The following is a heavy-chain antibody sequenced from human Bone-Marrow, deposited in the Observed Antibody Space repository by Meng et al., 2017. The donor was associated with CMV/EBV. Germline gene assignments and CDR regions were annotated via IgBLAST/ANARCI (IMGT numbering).Heavy chain of an antibody. D-gene: IGHD4-23*01. Sequence: GGSRRPSCAASGFTFSSYSMNWVRQAPGKGLEWVSSISSSSSYIYYADSVKGRFTITRDNAKNSLYLQMNSLRAEDTAVYYCAREGGNSGFDYWGQGTLVTVSS. V-gene: IGHV3-21*01. CDR2: ISSSSSYI. CDR1: GFTFSSYS. CDR3: AREGGNSGFDY. J-gene: IGHJ4*02.